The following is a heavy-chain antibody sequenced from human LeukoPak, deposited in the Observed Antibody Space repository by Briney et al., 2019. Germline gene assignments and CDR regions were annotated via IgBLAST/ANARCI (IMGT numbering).Heavy chain of an antibody. D-gene: IGHD3-22*01. J-gene: IGHJ4*02. CDR1: GYTFSRHG. V-gene: IGHV1-18*01. CDR3: AKDIHPGLDSGASCCFDY. CDR2: VSGYNGNT. Sequence: ASVKVSCTTSGYTFSRHGITWVRQAPGQGLEWMGWVSGYNGNTNYAQSVQGRVTMTTDTSTNTAYMELRSLRSDDTAVYYCAKDIHPGLDSGASCCFDYWGQGAPVTVSS.